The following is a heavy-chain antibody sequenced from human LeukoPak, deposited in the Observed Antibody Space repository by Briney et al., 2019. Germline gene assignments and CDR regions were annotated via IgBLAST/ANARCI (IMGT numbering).Heavy chain of an antibody. CDR1: GYTFTGYY. V-gene: IGHV1-2*02. J-gene: IGHJ6*03. CDR2: INPNSGGT. Sequence: GASVKVSCKASGYTFTGYYMHWVRQAPGQGLEWMGWINPNSGGTNYAQKFQGRVTMTRDTSISTAYMELSRLRSDDTAVYYCAREWRYYGSGSYYYYMDVWGKGTTVTVSS. D-gene: IGHD3-10*01. CDR3: AREWRYYGSGSYYYYMDV.